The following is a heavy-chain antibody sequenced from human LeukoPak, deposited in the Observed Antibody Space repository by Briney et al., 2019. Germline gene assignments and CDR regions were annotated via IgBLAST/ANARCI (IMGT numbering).Heavy chain of an antibody. V-gene: IGHV4-34*01. CDR1: GGSFSGYY. J-gene: IGHJ4*02. CDR2: INHSGST. Sequence: SETLSLTCAVYGGSFSGYYWSWIRQPPGKGLEWIGEINHSGSTNYNPSLKSRVTISVDTSKDQFSLKLSSVTAADTAVYYCAREPTRAAAGLPFYDYWGQGTLVTVSS. D-gene: IGHD6-13*01. CDR3: AREPTRAAAGLPFYDY.